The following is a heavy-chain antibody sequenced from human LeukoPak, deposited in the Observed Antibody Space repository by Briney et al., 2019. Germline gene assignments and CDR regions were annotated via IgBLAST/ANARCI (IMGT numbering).Heavy chain of an antibody. CDR1: GFTFDDYG. D-gene: IGHD2-2*01. Sequence: PGGSLRLSCAASGFTFDDYGMSWVRQAPGKGLEWVSGINWNGGSTGYADSVKGRFTISRDNAKNSLYLQMNTLRAEDTAVYYCARDNYCSSTSCPILYYYYYMDVWGKGTTVTVSS. CDR3: ARDNYCSSTSCPILYYYYYMDV. CDR2: INWNGGST. J-gene: IGHJ6*03. V-gene: IGHV3-20*04.